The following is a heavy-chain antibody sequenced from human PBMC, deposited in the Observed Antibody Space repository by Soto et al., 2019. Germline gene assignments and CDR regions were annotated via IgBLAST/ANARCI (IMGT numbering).Heavy chain of an antibody. CDR2: IIPIPGTA. CDR3: ARSQGSSTSLEIYYYYYYGMDV. J-gene: IGHJ6*02. D-gene: IGHD2-2*01. Sequence: QVQLVQSGAEVKKPGSSVKVSCKASGGTFGSYAISWVRQAPGQGLEWMGGIIPIPGTANYAQKFQGRVTNAAEESTSTAYMELSSLRSEDTAVYYCARSQGSSTSLEIYYYYYYGMDVWGQGTTVTVSS. V-gene: IGHV1-69*01. CDR1: GGTFGSYA.